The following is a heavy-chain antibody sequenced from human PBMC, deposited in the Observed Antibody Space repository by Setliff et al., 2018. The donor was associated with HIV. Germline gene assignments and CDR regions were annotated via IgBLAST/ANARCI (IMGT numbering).Heavy chain of an antibody. CDR3: ARDRSDYYNLPGYFDL. CDR1: GGSISSGTYY. J-gene: IGHJ4*02. D-gene: IGHD3-3*01. CDR2: IYYSGST. V-gene: IGHV4-31*03. Sequence: SETLSLTCTVSGGSISSGTYYWSWIRQHPGKGLEWIGYIYYSGSTYYNPSLKSRVTISVDTSRNQFSLKLSSVTAADTAVYYCARDRSDYYNLPGYFDLWGQGTPVTVSS.